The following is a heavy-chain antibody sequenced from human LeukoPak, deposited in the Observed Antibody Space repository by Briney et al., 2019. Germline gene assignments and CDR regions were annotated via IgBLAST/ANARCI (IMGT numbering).Heavy chain of an antibody. Sequence: SETLSLTCTVSGGSISSSSYYWGWIRQPPGKGLEWIGYIYYSGSTNYNPSLKSRVTISVDTSKNQFSLKLSSVTAADTAVYYCARVTSALGSGSYYNVYYYYYMDVWGKGTTVTISS. CDR3: ARVTSALGSGSYYNVYYYYYMDV. CDR1: GGSISSSSYY. J-gene: IGHJ6*03. D-gene: IGHD3-10*01. CDR2: IYYSGST. V-gene: IGHV4-61*05.